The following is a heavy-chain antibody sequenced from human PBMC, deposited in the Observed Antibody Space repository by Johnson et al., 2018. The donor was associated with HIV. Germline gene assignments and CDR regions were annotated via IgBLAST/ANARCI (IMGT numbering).Heavy chain of an antibody. CDR3: ARAINDSFSI. CDR2: ITSSGTSS. J-gene: IGHJ3*02. Sequence: VQLVESGGGVVQPGRSLRLSCAASGFTFSSYAMHWVRQAPGKGLEWLSYITSSGTSSYYADSVKGRLTISRDNAKNSLYLQMNSLRAEDAAVYFCARAINDSFSIFGRGTIVTFS. CDR1: GFTFSSYA. V-gene: IGHV3-48*04.